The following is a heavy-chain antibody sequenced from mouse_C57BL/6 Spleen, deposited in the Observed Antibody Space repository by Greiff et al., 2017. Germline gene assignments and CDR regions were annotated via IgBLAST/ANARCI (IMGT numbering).Heavy chain of an antibody. Sequence: EVQRVESGPGLVKPSQSLSLTCSVTGYSITSGYYWNWIRQFPGNKLEWLGYISYDGNNKYNPSLKNRISITRDTSKNQFFLKLNSVTTEDTATYYCARILYYYGSSYVGWYFDVWGTGTTVTVSS. J-gene: IGHJ1*03. CDR2: ISYDGNN. V-gene: IGHV3-6*01. D-gene: IGHD1-1*01. CDR3: ARILYYYGSSYVGWYFDV. CDR1: GYSITSGYY.